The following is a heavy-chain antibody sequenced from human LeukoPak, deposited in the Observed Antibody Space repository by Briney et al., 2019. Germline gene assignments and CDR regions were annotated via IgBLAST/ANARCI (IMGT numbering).Heavy chain of an antibody. CDR3: AKDDDWGRFNH. V-gene: IGHV3-23*01. CDR2: IRPSGDNT. J-gene: IGHJ1*01. D-gene: IGHD3-16*01. Sequence: GGSLRLSCAASGFTFSSYDMTWVRQAPGRGLEWVSSIRPSGDNTYYGDSVRGRFTISRDNFKNTVSLQLNSLRAEDTAMYYCAKDDDWGRFNHWGQGTLVTVSS. CDR1: GFTFSSYD.